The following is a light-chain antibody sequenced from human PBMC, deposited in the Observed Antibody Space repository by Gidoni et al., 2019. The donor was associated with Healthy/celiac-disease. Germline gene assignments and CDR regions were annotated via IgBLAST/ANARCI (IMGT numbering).Light chain of an antibody. CDR3: QKYNSAPLT. V-gene: IGKV1-27*01. J-gene: IGKJ4*01. CDR1: QGISNY. Sequence: DIQMNQSPSSLSASVGDRVTITCLASQGISNYLAWYQQKTGKVLNLLIYAASTLQSGVPSRFSGSGSGTDFTLTISSLQPEDVATYYCQKYNSAPLTFGGGTKVEIK. CDR2: AAS.